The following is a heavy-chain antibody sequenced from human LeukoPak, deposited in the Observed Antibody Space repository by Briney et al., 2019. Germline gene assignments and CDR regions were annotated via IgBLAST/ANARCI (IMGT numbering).Heavy chain of an antibody. CDR1: GGSISSYF. J-gene: IGHJ4*02. D-gene: IGHD3-10*01. Sequence: SETLSLTCNVSGGSISSYFWTWIRQPAGKGLEWIGRIHASGTTNYNSSLKSRVSMSVDTSKNQFSLKLTSVTAADSAVYFCARDGADVYGRAFDYWGQGTLVSVSS. CDR3: ARDGADVYGRAFDY. V-gene: IGHV4-4*07. CDR2: IHASGTT.